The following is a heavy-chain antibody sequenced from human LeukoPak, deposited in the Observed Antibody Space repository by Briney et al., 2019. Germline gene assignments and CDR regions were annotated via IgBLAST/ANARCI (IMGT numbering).Heavy chain of an antibody. CDR2: IGYSGST. Sequence: PSETLSLTCSVSGGSITSRSYYWSWIRQPPGKGLEWIGNIGYSGSTYYNPSLQSRVTISVDTSKTHFSLKLTSVTAADTAVYYCASHHDSRGYGLAYWGQGTLVTVSS. CDR1: GGSITSRSYY. D-gene: IGHD3-22*01. V-gene: IGHV4-39*01. J-gene: IGHJ4*02. CDR3: ASHHDSRGYGLAY.